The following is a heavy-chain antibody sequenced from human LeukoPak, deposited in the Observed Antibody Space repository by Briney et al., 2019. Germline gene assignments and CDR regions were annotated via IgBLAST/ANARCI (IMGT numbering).Heavy chain of an antibody. J-gene: IGHJ4*02. CDR3: AKDISPYSSSCSDY. V-gene: IGHV3-23*01. CDR2: ISGSGGST. Sequence: GGSLRLSCAASGFTFSSYAMSWIRQAPGKGLEWVSAISGSGGSTYYADSVKGRFTNSRDNSKNTLYLQMNSLRAEDTAVYYCAKDISPYSSSCSDYWGQGTLVTVSS. D-gene: IGHD6-13*01. CDR1: GFTFSSYA.